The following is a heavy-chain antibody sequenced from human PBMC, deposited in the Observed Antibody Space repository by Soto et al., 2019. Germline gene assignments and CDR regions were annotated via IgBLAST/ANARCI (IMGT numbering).Heavy chain of an antibody. J-gene: IGHJ6*02. D-gene: IGHD3-9*01. CDR2: IYYSGST. CDR1: GGSISSYH. V-gene: IGHV4-59*01. CDR3: ARDRPTYYDILTGYLPADGYYGMDV. Sequence: SETLSLTCTVSGGSISSYHWSWIRQPPGKGLEWIGYIYYSGSTNYNPSLKSRVTISVDTSKNQFSLKLSSVTAADTAVYYCARDRPTYYDILTGYLPADGYYGMDVWGQGTTVTVSS.